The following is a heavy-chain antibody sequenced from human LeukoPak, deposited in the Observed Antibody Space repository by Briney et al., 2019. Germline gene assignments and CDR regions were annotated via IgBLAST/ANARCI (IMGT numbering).Heavy chain of an antibody. CDR2: IGYTGTDT. CDR3: ARDLTERKYYIAY. D-gene: IGHD2-8*02. Sequence: GGSLRLSCAASGFTFSSFGMHWVRQAPGEGLEWVAYIGYTGTDTYYADSVKGRFTISRDNSKNTVHLQVNSLRAADTTLYSCARDLTERKYYIAYWGQGTLVTVSS. J-gene: IGHJ4*02. V-gene: IGHV3-30*02. CDR1: GFTFSSFG.